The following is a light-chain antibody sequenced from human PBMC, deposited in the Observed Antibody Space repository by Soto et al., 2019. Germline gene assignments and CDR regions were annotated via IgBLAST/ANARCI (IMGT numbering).Light chain of an antibody. CDR1: NSNIGGNP. CDR3: ASWDDSLDGYV. Sequence: QSVLTQPSSASGTPGQRVTISCSGSNSNIGGNPVSWFQQLPGTAPKLLIYSKNQRPSGVPDRFSASKSGTSASLAISGLQSDDEADYYCASWDDSLDGYVFGTGTKVTVL. J-gene: IGLJ1*01. CDR2: SKN. V-gene: IGLV1-44*01.